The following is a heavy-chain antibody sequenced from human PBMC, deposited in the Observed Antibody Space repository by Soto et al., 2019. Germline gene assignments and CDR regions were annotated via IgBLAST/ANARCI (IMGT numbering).Heavy chain of an antibody. J-gene: IGHJ6*02. V-gene: IGHV3-23*01. CDR1: GFTFSSYA. CDR2: ISGSGGST. D-gene: IGHD3-10*01. Sequence: VGSVRLSCAASGFTFSSYAMSWVRQAPGKGLEWVSAISGSGGSTYYADSVKGRFTISRDNSKNTLYLQMNSLRAEDTAVYYCAVKPGSYYYGMDVWGQGTTVTVSS. CDR3: AVKPGSYYYGMDV.